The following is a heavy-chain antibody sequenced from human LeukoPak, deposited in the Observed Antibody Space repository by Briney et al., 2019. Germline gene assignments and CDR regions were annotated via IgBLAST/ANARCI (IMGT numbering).Heavy chain of an antibody. V-gene: IGHV5-51*01. J-gene: IGHJ4*02. CDR2: IYPGNSDI. CDR1: GYNFVTYW. D-gene: IGHD6-19*01. Sequence: GESLKISCKGSGYNFVTYWIGWVRQMPGKGLEWVGIIYPGNSDIRYSPSFQGQVTMSVDKSISTAYLQWSSLKASDTAMYYCARHGYISGWDGTFFDYWGQGDLVIVSS. CDR3: ARHGYISGWDGTFFDY.